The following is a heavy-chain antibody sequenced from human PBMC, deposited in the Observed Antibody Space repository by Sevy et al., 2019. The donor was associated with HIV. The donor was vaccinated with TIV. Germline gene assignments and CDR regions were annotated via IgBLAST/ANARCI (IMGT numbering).Heavy chain of an antibody. J-gene: IGHJ6*02. Sequence: GGSLRLSCAASGFTFSDYYMSWIRQAPGKGLEWVSYISSSGSTIYYADSVKGRFTISRDNAKNSLYLQMNSLRAEDTAVYYCARGPHCSGGSCPLGFHYCMDVWGQGTTVTVSS. CDR2: ISSSGSTI. D-gene: IGHD2-15*01. CDR3: ARGPHCSGGSCPLGFHYCMDV. CDR1: GFTFSDYY. V-gene: IGHV3-11*01.